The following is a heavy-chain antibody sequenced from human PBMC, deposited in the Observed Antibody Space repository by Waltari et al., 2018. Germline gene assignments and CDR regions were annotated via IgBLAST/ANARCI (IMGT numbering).Heavy chain of an antibody. CDR1: GGSIIRYY. CDR2: IYYSGST. CDR3: AREGDYDILTGYQYYFDY. D-gene: IGHD3-9*01. Sequence: QVQLQESGPGLVKPSETLSLTCTVSGGSIIRYYSSWIRPPPVQGLEWIGYIYYSGSTNYNPSLKSRVTISVDTSKNQFSLKLSSVTAADTAVYYCAREGDYDILTGYQYYFDYWGQGTLVTVSS. V-gene: IGHV4-59*01. J-gene: IGHJ4*02.